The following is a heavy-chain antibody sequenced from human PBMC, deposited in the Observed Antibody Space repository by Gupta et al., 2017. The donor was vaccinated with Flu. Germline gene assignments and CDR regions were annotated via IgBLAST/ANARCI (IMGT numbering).Heavy chain of an antibody. Sequence: HLQLQESGPGLVKPSETLSLTCTVSGGSISSSSYYWGWIRQPQGKGLEWIGSIYYSGGTYYNPSLKSRVTISVDTSKNQFSLKLSSVTAADTAVYYCARQTDSSGWYIYYYGMDVWGEVTTVTVSS. D-gene: IGHD6-19*01. CDR1: GGSISSSSYY. CDR2: IYYSGGT. J-gene: IGHJ6*01. V-gene: IGHV4-39*01. CDR3: ARQTDSSGWYIYYYGMDV.